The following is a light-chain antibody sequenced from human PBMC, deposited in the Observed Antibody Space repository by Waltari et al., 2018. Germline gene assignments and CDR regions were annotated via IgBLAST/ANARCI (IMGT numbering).Light chain of an antibody. CDR1: LSILHSSENKNQ. CDR3: QQYYSTPFT. CDR2: GAS. J-gene: IGKJ3*01. V-gene: IGKV4-1*01. Sequence: DIVMTQSPDSLSVSLGARAPITCKSSLSILHSSENKNQLGWYQQKSGQSTKLLIYGASTRESGVPDRFSGSGSGTDFTLTISSLQTEDVAVYYCQQYYSTPFTFGPGTKVDIK.